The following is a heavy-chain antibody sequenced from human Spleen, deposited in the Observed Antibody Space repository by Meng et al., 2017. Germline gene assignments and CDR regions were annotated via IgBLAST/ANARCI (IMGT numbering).Heavy chain of an antibody. CDR3: AASQGADY. J-gene: IGHJ4*02. D-gene: IGHD2-2*01. Sequence: QVQLQEWGAGLLKTSETLSLTCTVSGGSVSSGSYYWSWIRQPPGKGLEWIGYIYYSGSTNYNPSLKSRVTISVDTSKNQFSLKLSSVTAADTAVYYCAASQGADYWGQGTLVTVSS. V-gene: IGHV4-61*01. CDR2: IYYSGST. CDR1: GGSVSSGSYY.